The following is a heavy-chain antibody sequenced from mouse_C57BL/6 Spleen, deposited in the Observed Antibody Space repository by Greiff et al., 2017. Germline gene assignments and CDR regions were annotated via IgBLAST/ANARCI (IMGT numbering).Heavy chain of an antibody. CDR1: GFSLTSYG. V-gene: IGHV2-6*01. J-gene: IGHJ4*01. CDR3: ASDRGYAMDY. D-gene: IGHD3-3*01. CDR2: IWGVGST. Sequence: VKVVESGPGLVAPSQSLSITCTVSGFSLTSYGVDWVRQSPGKGLEWLGVIWGVGSTNYNSPLKSRLSISKDNSKSQVFLKMNSLQTDDTAMYYCASDRGYAMDYWGQGTSVTVSS.